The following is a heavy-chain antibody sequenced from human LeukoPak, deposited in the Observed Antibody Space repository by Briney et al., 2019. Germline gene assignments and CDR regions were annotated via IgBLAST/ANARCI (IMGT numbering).Heavy chain of an antibody. Sequence: ASVKVSCKASGYTFTSYDINWVRQATGQGLEWMGWMNPNSGNTGYAQKFQGRVTITRNTSISTAYMELSSLRSEDTAVYYCARGERGLAARPPRYWGQGTLVTVSS. V-gene: IGHV1-8*03. D-gene: IGHD6-6*01. CDR3: ARGERGLAARPPRY. J-gene: IGHJ4*02. CDR1: GYTFTSYD. CDR2: MNPNSGNT.